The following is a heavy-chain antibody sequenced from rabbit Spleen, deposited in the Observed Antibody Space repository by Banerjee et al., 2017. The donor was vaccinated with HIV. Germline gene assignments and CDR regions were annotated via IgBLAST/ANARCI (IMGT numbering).Heavy chain of an antibody. J-gene: IGHJ2*01. Sequence: QSLEESGGALVKPGGSLTLSCKASGFDFTSYYMSWVRQAPGKGLEWNGYFDPVFGGTFYASWVNGQFTISSHNAQNTLYLQLNSLTVADTATYFCARGAGYTGFGYAGAFDPWGPGTLVTV. CDR2: FDPVFGGT. CDR1: GFDFTSYY. D-gene: IGHD6-1*01. V-gene: IGHV1S7*01. CDR3: ARGAGYTGFGYAGAFDP.